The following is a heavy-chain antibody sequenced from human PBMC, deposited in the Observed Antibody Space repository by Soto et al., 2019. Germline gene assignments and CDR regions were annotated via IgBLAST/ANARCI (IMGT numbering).Heavy chain of an antibody. CDR1: GFTFSSYW. V-gene: IGHV3-7*04. Sequence: EVPLVESGGGLVQPGGSLRLSCAASGFTFSSYWMSWVRQAPGKGLEWVANIKQDGSEKYYVDSVKGRFTISRDNAKNSLYLQMNSLRAEDTAVYYCARVSDVLTGYYSPYYFDYWGQGTLVTVSS. CDR2: IKQDGSEK. J-gene: IGHJ4*02. D-gene: IGHD3-9*01. CDR3: ARVSDVLTGYYSPYYFDY.